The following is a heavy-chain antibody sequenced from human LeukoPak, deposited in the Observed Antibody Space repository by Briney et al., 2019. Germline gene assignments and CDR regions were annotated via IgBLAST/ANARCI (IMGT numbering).Heavy chain of an antibody. Sequence: SVKVSCKASGGTFSSYAISWVRQAPGQGLEWMGGIIPIFGTANYAQKFQGRGTITADKSTSTAYMELSSLRSEDTAVYYCARQVVRPLHAFDIWGQGTMVTVSS. J-gene: IGHJ3*02. CDR3: ARQVVRPLHAFDI. CDR2: IIPIFGTA. CDR1: GGTFSSYA. D-gene: IGHD3-22*01. V-gene: IGHV1-69*06.